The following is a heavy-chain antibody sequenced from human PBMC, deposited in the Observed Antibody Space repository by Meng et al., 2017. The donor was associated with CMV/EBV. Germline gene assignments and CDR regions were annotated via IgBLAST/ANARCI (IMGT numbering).Heavy chain of an antibody. J-gene: IGHJ4*02. Sequence: YLGALGGCLVQPGGSLRVYCAASGLTISNYWMSWVRQAPGKGLEWVANIKKDGSEKYYVDSVKGRFSISRDNADNSLYLQMNNLRAEDTAVYYCRLGHYSQDWGQGTLVTVSS. V-gene: IGHV3-7*02. CDR2: IKKDGSEK. CDR1: GLTISNYW. CDR3: RLGHYSQD. D-gene: IGHD4-17*01.